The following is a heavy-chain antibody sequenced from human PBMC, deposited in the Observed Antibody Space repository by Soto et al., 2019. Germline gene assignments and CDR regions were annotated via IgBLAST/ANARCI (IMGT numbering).Heavy chain of an antibody. CDR3: ARGGGRYNTDY. CDR2: IDPNSVAT. D-gene: IGHD1-20*01. CDR1: GYTFTQHF. J-gene: IGHJ4*02. Sequence: QVQLVQSGAEVKNPGASVKVSCKPSGYTFTQHFIHWVRQAPGQGLEWMGCIDPNSVATSYAQGFQGRVTLTGDTSISTVYMELSSLRSDDTAVYYCARGGGRYNTDYWGQGTLVSVSS. V-gene: IGHV1-2*02.